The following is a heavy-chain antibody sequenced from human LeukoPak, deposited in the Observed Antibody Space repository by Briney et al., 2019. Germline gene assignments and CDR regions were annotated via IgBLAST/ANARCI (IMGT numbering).Heavy chain of an antibody. CDR2: INAGNGDT. J-gene: IGHJ6*02. CDR3: AREWFYGDYGYYYYGMDV. D-gene: IGHD4-17*01. Sequence: ASVKVSCKASGYTFTSYAMHWVRQAPGQRLEWMGWINAGNGDTKYSQKFQGRVTITRDTSASTAYMELSSLRSEDTAVYYCAREWFYGDYGYYYYGMDVWGQGTTVTVSS. V-gene: IGHV1-3*01. CDR1: GYTFTSYA.